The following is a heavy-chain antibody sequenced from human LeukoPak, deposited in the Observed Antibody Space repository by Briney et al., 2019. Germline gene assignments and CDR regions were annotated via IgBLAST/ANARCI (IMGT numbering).Heavy chain of an antibody. CDR3: ARDRSGWFDP. V-gene: IGHV4-38-2*02. CDR1: GYSISTGYY. Sequence: SETLSLTCTVSGYSISTGYYWDWIRPPPGKGLEWIGSIYYSGSTYYNPSLKSRVTISVDTSKNQFSLKLSSVTAADTAVYYCARDRSGWFDPWGQGTLVTVSS. J-gene: IGHJ5*02. CDR2: IYYSGST.